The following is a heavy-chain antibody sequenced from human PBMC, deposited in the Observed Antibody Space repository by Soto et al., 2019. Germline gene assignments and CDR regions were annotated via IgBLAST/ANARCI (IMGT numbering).Heavy chain of an antibody. CDR3: ARMASSGTLNWFDP. Sequence: ASVKVSCKASGSTFINYDISWVRQATGQGLEWMGWMNPGSGKTGYANKFQGRVTMTRDASTSTAHLELSSLTSEDTAVYYCARMASSGTLNWFDPWDQGTLVTVSS. J-gene: IGHJ5*02. CDR1: GSTFINYD. CDR2: MNPGSGKT. V-gene: IGHV1-8*02.